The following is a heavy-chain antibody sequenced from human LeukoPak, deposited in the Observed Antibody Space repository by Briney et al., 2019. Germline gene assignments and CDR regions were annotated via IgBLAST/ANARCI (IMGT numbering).Heavy chain of an antibody. CDR1: GGSFSGYY. Sequence: PSETLSLTCGVYGGSFSGYYWTWIRKSPGRGLEWIAEIIHSGRTNYSPSLKSRATLSVDTSKNQFSLRLTSVTAADTAVYYCARGIVLMHYASFDYWGQGSLVTVSS. J-gene: IGHJ4*02. CDR2: IIHSGRT. V-gene: IGHV4-34*12. D-gene: IGHD2-8*01. CDR3: ARGIVLMHYASFDY.